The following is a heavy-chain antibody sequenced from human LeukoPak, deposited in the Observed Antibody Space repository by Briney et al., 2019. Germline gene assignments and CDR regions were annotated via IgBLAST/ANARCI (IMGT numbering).Heavy chain of an antibody. V-gene: IGHV4-39*07. D-gene: IGHD2-21*01. CDR3: ARGDCSGSICYSPMDV. CDR2: IFYSGTT. J-gene: IGHJ6*03. CDR1: GAFITSSPYF. Sequence: SETLSLTCSVSGAFITSSPYFWGWIRQTPGKGLEWVGSIFYSGTTYYNPSLTSRVTISEDSSKNQFSLRLHSLTAADTAIYYCARGDCSGSICYSPMDVWGTGTTVTVSS.